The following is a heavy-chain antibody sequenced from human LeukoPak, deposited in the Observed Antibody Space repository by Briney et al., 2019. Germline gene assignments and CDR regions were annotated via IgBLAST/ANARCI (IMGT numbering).Heavy chain of an antibody. V-gene: IGHV1-46*01. J-gene: IGHJ6*02. Sequence: GASVKVSCKASGYTFTSYYMHWVRQAPGQGLEWMGIINPSGGSTSYAQKFQGRVTMTRDTSTSTVYMELSSLRSEDTAVYYCARDGGAVAAQELYYYYYGMDVWGRGTTVTVSS. D-gene: IGHD6-19*01. CDR1: GYTFTSYY. CDR2: INPSGGST. CDR3: ARDGGAVAAQELYYYYYGMDV.